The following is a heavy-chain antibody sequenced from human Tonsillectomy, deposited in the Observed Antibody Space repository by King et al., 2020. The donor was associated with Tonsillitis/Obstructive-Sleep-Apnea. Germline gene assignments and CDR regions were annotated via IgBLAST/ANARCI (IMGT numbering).Heavy chain of an antibody. V-gene: IGHV1-46*01. CDR1: GHTFTNYY. J-gene: IGHJ4*02. Sequence: QLQLVQSGAKVKQPGASVKVSCKASGHTFTNYYIHWVRQAPGQGLQGMGAINPSGGSAAYAQKFQVRITMTSDTSTSTVYMELSRLRSDDTAVYYCARGGGVVVPADFDCWGQGTLVTVSS. CDR3: ARGGGVVVPADFDC. D-gene: IGHD2-2*01. CDR2: INPSGGSA.